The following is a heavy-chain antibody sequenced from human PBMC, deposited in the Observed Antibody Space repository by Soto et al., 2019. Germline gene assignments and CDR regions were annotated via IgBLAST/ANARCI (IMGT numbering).Heavy chain of an antibody. CDR3: EKLAGSGYYYPIDY. D-gene: IGHD3-22*01. CDR1: GFTFSTYA. J-gene: IGHJ4*02. V-gene: IGHV3-23*01. Sequence: EVQLLESGGGLVQPGGSLRLSCAASGFTFSTYAMTWVRQALGKGLERVSVITDSGGSTYYADSVKGRFTISRDNSKNTLYLQMNSLRAEDTAVYYCEKLAGSGYYYPIDYWGQGTLVTVSS. CDR2: ITDSGGST.